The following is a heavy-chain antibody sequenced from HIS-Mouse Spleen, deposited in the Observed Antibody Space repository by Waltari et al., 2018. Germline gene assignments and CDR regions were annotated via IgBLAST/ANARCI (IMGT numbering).Heavy chain of an antibody. Sequence: QLQLQESGPGLVKPSETLSLTCTVSGGSISSSSYYWGWIRQPPGKGLEWIGSIYYSGSTYYNPSLKGRVTISVDTSKTQFSLKLSSVTAADTAVYYCASGNIAARPVDYWGQGTLVTVSS. CDR1: GGSISSSSYY. J-gene: IGHJ4*02. CDR2: IYYSGST. D-gene: IGHD6-6*01. V-gene: IGHV4-39*01. CDR3: ASGNIAARPVDY.